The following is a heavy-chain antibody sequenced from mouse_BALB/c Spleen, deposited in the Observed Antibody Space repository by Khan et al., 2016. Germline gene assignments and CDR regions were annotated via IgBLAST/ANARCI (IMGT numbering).Heavy chain of an antibody. D-gene: IGHD1-1*02. V-gene: IGHV2-2*02. CDR1: GFSFTSFG. J-gene: IGHJ2*01. Sequence: QVQLKQSGPGLVQPSQSLSITCTVSGFSFTSFGVHWVRQSPGKGLEWLGVIWSGGSTDYNAAFISRLSISKDTSKSQVFFQLNSLQANDQAIYYCARDPDGGTCIDYWGQGTTLTVSS. CDR2: IWSGGST. CDR3: ARDPDGGTCIDY.